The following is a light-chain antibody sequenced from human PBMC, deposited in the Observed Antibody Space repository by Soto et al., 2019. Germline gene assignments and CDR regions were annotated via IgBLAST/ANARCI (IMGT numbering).Light chain of an antibody. J-gene: IGKJ1*01. CDR1: QSVSRY. V-gene: IGKV3-15*01. CDR2: DAS. Sequence: EIVLTQSPATLSLSPGERATLSCRASQSVSRYLAWYHQKPGQAPRLLIYDASTRATGIPVRFSGSGSETEFTLTISSLQSEDFGVYYCQQNKDWPGTFGQGTKVDIK. CDR3: QQNKDWPGT.